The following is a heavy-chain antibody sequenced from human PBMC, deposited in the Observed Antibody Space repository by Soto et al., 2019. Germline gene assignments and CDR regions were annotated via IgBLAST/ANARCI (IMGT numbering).Heavy chain of an antibody. CDR2: ILYGGST. J-gene: IGHJ6*02. CDR1: GFTLSTNY. D-gene: IGHD1-26*01. Sequence: EVQLLESGGGLVQPGGSLRLSRAASGFTLSTNYMTWGRLAPGKGLERVSVILYGGSTYYADSVKGRCTISRDNSKNTLYLELNRLRAEDAAVYYCAAAGMGVTFYYYYYGMDVWGQGTTVTVSS. V-gene: IGHV3-66*01. CDR3: AAAGMGVTFYYYYYGMDV.